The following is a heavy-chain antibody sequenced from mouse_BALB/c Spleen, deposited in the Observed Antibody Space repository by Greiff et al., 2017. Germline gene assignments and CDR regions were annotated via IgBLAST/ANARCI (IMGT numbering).Heavy chain of an antibody. CDR3: ARNYRYGGYAMDY. V-gene: IGHV14-3*02. D-gene: IGHD2-14*01. CDR2: IDPANGNT. Sequence: EVKLVESGAELVKPGASVKLSCTASGFNIKDTYMHWVKQRPEQGLEWIGRIDPANGNTKYDPKFQGKATITADTSSNTAYLQLSSLTSEDTAVYYCARNYRYGGYAMDYWGQGTSVTVSS. CDR1: GFNIKDTY. J-gene: IGHJ4*01.